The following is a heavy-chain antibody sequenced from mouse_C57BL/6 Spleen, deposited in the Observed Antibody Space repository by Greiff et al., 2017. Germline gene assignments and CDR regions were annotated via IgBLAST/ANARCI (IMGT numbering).Heavy chain of an antibody. CDR2: IDPSDSYT. D-gene: IGHD6-1*01. Sequence: QVQLLQPGAELVKPGASVKLSCKASGYTFTSYWMQWVNQRPGQGLEWIGEIDPSDSYTNYNQKFKGKATLTVDTSTSTAYMQLSSLTSEDSAVYYCAREGPSVGRYFDYWGQGTTLTVSS. J-gene: IGHJ2*01. CDR1: GYTFTSYW. CDR3: AREGPSVGRYFDY. V-gene: IGHV1-50*01.